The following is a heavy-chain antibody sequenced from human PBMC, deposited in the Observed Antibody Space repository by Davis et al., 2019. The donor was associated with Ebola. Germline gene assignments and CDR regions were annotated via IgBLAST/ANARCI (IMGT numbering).Heavy chain of an antibody. V-gene: IGHV3-23*01. CDR3: ARDRLVAAQ. CDR2: ISGGGTTT. Sequence: PGGSLRLSCAASGFTFSSNAMTWVRQAPGKGLEWVSTISGGGTTTYYADSVKGRFTISRDNSMSIVYLQMNSLRAEDTAVYYCARDRLVAAQWGQGTLVTVSS. D-gene: IGHD2-15*01. J-gene: IGHJ4*02. CDR1: GFTFSSNA.